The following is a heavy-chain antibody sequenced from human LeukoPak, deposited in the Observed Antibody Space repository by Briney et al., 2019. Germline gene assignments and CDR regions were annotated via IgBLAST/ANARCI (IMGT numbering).Heavy chain of an antibody. J-gene: IGHJ4*02. CDR2: INPNSGGT. Sequence: GASVKVSCKASGYTFTGYYMHWVRQAPGQGLEWMGWINPNSGGTNYAQKFQGRVTMTRDTSISTAYMELSRLRSDDTAVYYCARAYTPGTAPIVVVVAACPDYWGQGTLVTVSS. CDR3: ARAYTPGTAPIVVVVAACPDY. D-gene: IGHD2-15*01. CDR1: GYTFTGYY. V-gene: IGHV1-2*02.